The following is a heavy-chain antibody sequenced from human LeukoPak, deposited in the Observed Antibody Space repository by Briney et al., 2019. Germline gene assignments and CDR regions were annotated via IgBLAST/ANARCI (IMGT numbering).Heavy chain of an antibody. CDR2: IYYSGST. CDR1: GGSISSYY. Sequence: SETLSLTCTVSGGSISSYYWSWNRQPPGKGLEWIGYIYYSGSTNYNPSLKSRVTISVDTSKNQLCLKLSSVTAADTAVYYCARGGYSSSWYRPYYYGMDVWGQGTTVTVSS. J-gene: IGHJ6*02. V-gene: IGHV4-59*08. CDR3: ARGGYSSSWYRPYYYGMDV. D-gene: IGHD6-13*01.